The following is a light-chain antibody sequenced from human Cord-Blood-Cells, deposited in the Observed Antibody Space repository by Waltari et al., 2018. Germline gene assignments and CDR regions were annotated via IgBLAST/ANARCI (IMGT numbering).Light chain of an antibody. CDR1: QSISSY. Sequence: DIQMTPSPSSLSASVGDRVTITVRASQSISSYLNWYQQKPGKAPKLLLYASSSLQSVVPSRFSGSGSGTDFTLTISSLQPEDFATYYCQQSYSTFTFGPGTKVDIK. CDR3: QQSYSTFT. V-gene: IGKV1-39*01. CDR2: ASS. J-gene: IGKJ3*01.